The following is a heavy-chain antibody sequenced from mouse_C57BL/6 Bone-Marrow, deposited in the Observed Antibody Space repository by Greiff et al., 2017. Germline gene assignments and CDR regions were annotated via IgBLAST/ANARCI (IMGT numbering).Heavy chain of an antibody. D-gene: IGHD2-4*01. Sequence: EVHLVESGGGLVQPGGSLSLSCAASGFTFTDYYMSWVRQPPGKALEWLGFISNKANGYTTEYSASVKGRFTISRDNSQSILYLQMNALIAEDSATYYCARYIRGLGGYFDVWGTGTTVTVSS. CDR3: ARYIRGLGGYFDV. V-gene: IGHV7-3*01. J-gene: IGHJ1*03. CDR2: ISNKANGYTT. CDR1: GFTFTDYY.